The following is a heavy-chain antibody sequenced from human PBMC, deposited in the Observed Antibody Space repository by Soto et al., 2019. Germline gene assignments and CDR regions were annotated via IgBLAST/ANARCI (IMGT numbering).Heavy chain of an antibody. V-gene: IGHV3-64D*08. CDR2: VSSNGVAT. Sequence: GGSLRLSCSASGFTFSNHAIHWVRQAPGKGLEYVSAVSSNGVATYYADSVKGRFIISRDNSKNTLYLQMSSLRPEDTAVYYCVRRTTNYSYGMDVWGQGTTVTVSS. D-gene: IGHD1-1*01. CDR3: VRRTTNYSYGMDV. J-gene: IGHJ6*02. CDR1: GFTFSNHA.